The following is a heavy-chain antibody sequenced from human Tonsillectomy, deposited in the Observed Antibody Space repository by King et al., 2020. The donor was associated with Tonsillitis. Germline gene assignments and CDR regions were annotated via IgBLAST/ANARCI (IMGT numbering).Heavy chain of an antibody. CDR1: GGSFSGYH. V-gene: IGHV4-34*01. J-gene: IGHJ6*02. CDR3: AGGTYYYDISGYYPHYGMDV. Sequence: VQLQQWGAGLLKPSETLSLTCAVYGGSFSGYHWSWIRQPPGKALEWIGEINHSGSTNYNPSLKSRVTISLDTSKNQFSLKLSSVTAADTAVYYCAGGTYYYDISGYYPHYGMDVWGHGTTVTVSS. CDR2: INHSGST. D-gene: IGHD3-22*01.